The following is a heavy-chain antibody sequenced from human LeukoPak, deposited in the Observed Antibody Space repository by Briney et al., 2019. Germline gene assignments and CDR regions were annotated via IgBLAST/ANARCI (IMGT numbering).Heavy chain of an antibody. D-gene: IGHD5-18*01. CDR3: ASLISRGGHSYGPTHDY. V-gene: IGHV3-48*01. CDR1: GFTFSTYS. J-gene: IGHJ4*02. Sequence: GGSLRLSCAASGFTFSTYSMNWVRQAPGKGLEWVSYISSSSSNIYYADSVKGRFTISRDNAKNSLYLLMNSLRAEDTAVYYCASLISRGGHSYGPTHDYWGQGTLVTVSS. CDR2: ISSSSSNI.